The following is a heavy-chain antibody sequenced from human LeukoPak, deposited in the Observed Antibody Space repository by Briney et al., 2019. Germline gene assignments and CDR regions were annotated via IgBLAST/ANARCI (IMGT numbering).Heavy chain of an antibody. J-gene: IGHJ4*02. CDR2: IKGDVSET. CDR1: GFTFSSYA. Sequence: GGSLRLSCAASGFTFSSYAMHWVRQAPGKGLEWVANIKGDVSETYYVDSVKGRFTISRDNAKKSVYLQMNSLRVEDTAVYYCTRPDIPIAVAGDYWGQGTVVTVSS. D-gene: IGHD6-19*01. CDR3: TRPDIPIAVAGDY. V-gene: IGHV3-7*01.